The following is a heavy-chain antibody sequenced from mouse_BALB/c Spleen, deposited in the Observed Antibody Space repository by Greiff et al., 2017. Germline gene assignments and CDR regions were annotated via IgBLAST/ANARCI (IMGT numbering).Heavy chain of an antibody. CDR1: GFTFSDYY. D-gene: IGHD1-1*01. CDR2: ISDGGSYT. J-gene: IGHJ2*01. V-gene: IGHV5-4*02. Sequence: EVQGVESGGGLVKPGGSLKLSCAASGFTFSDYYIYWVRQTPEKRLEWVATISDGGSYTYYPDSVKGRFTISRDNAKNNLYLQMSSLKSEDTAMYYCARDCYGFDYWGQGTTLTVSS. CDR3: ARDCYGFDY.